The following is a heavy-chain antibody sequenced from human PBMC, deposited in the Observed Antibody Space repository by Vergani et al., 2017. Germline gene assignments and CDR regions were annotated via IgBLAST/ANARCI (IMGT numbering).Heavy chain of an antibody. V-gene: IGHV3-33*01. J-gene: IGHJ4*02. Sequence: QVQLVESGGGVVQPGRSLRLSCAASGFTFSSYGMHWVRQAPGKGLEWVAVIWYDGSNKYYADSVKGRFTISRDNSKNTLYLQMNSLRAEDTAVYYCAGAIGRRLAAAPPGDYWGQGTLVTVSS. D-gene: IGHD6-13*01. CDR2: IWYDGSNK. CDR3: AGAIGRRLAAAPPGDY. CDR1: GFTFSSYG.